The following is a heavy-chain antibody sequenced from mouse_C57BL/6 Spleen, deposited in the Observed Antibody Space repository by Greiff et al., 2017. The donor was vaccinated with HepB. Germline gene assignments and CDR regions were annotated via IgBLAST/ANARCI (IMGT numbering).Heavy chain of an antibody. V-gene: IGHV2-9-1*01. Sequence: VQGVESGPGLVAPSQSLSITCTVSGFSLTSYAISWVRQPPGKGLEWLGVIWTGGGTNYNSALKSRLSISKDNSKSQVFLKMNSLQTDDTARYYCARAIYDGYYYYAMDYWGQGTSVTVSS. CDR1: GFSLTSYA. J-gene: IGHJ4*01. D-gene: IGHD2-3*01. CDR2: IWTGGGT. CDR3: ARAIYDGYYYYAMDY.